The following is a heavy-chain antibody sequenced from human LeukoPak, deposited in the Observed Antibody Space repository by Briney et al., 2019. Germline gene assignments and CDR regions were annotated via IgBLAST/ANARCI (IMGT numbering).Heavy chain of an antibody. D-gene: IGHD3-10*02. CDR2: INGDGSST. J-gene: IGHJ4*02. CDR1: GFTFSSYW. V-gene: IGHV3-74*01. Sequence: GGSLRVSCAASGFTFSSYWMHWVRQAPGKGLVWVSRINGDGSSTSYADSVKGRFTISRDNAKNTLYLQMNSLRADDTAVYYCTRDMSPAHFWGQGTLVTVSS. CDR3: TRDMSPAHF.